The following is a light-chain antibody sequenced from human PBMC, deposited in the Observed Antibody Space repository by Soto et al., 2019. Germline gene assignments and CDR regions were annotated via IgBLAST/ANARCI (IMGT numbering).Light chain of an antibody. CDR1: QSVLYSSNNKNY. CDR3: QQYYSSPYT. J-gene: IGKJ2*01. Sequence: DIVMTQSPDSLAVSLGERATINCKSSQSVLYSSNNKNYLAWYQQKPGQPPKLLIYWASTRESGVPDRFSGSGSGTDFTLTISNLQAEDVAVYYCQQYYSSPYTFGQGTTLDIK. CDR2: WAS. V-gene: IGKV4-1*01.